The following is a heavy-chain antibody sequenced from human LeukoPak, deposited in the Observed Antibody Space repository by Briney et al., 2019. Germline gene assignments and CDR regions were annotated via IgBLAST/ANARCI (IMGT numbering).Heavy chain of an antibody. Sequence: SETLSLTCTVSGGSISYFYWSWIRQPAGKGLEWIGRIYTSGSTNYNPSLKSRVTMSVDTSKKQFSLKLSSVTAADTAVYYCARHRGYYYGSGKGYMDVWGKGTTVTISS. CDR1: GGSISYFY. D-gene: IGHD3-10*01. J-gene: IGHJ6*03. CDR3: ARHRGYYYGSGKGYMDV. CDR2: IYTSGST. V-gene: IGHV4-4*07.